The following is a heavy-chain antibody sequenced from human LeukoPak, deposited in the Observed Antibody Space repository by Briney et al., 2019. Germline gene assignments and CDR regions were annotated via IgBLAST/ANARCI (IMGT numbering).Heavy chain of an antibody. CDR1: GGSISSYY. V-gene: IGHV4-59*01. CDR3: ARVAAAGTIISAYYFDY. CDR2: IYYSGST. Sequence: PSETLSLTCTVSGGSISSYYWSWIRQPPGKGLEWIGYIYYSGSTNYNPSLKSRVTISVDTSKNQFSLKLSSVTAADTAVYYCARVAAAGTIISAYYFDYWGQGTLVTVSS. D-gene: IGHD6-13*01. J-gene: IGHJ4*02.